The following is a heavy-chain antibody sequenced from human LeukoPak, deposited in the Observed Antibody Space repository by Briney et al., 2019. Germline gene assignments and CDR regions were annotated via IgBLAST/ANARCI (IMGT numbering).Heavy chain of an antibody. CDR1: GFTFGKYW. CDR3: ARDQYDTWSRRGNFDS. J-gene: IGHJ4*02. V-gene: IGHV3-7*03. CDR2: IKLDGSEK. Sequence: GGSLRLSCVASGFTFGKYWMSWVRQAPGKGLEWVANIKLDGSEKNYVDSVKGRFTISRDNTKNSLYLQMNSLRVEDTAGFYCARDQYDTWSRRGNFDSWGQGTLVIVSS. D-gene: IGHD3-3*01.